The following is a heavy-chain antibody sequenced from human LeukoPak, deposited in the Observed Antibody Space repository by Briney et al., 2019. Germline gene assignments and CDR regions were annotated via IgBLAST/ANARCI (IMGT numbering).Heavy chain of an antibody. CDR2: ISYDGSNK. CDR3: ASSQLRMFDY. D-gene: IGHD2-2*01. J-gene: IGHJ4*02. Sequence: GRSLRLSCAASGFTFSSYAMHWVRQAPGKGLEWVAVISYDGSNKYYADSVKGRFTISRDNSKNTLYLQMNSLRAEDTAVYYCASSQLRMFDYWGQGTLVTVSS. CDR1: GFTFSSYA. V-gene: IGHV3-30*01.